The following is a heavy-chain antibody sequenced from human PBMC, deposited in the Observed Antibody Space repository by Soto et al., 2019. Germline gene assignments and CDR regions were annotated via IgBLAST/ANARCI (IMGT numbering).Heavy chain of an antibody. CDR3: AKDPKYCGDYFSEYFQH. CDR1: GFTFSSYA. J-gene: IGHJ1*01. D-gene: IGHD4-17*01. Sequence: EVQLLESGGGLVQPGGSLRLSCAASGFTFSSYAMSWVRQAPGKGLEWVSAISGSGGSTYYADSVKGRFTISRDNSKNTLYLQMNSLRAEDTAVYYCAKDPKYCGDYFSEYFQHWGQGTLVTVSS. V-gene: IGHV3-23*01. CDR2: ISGSGGST.